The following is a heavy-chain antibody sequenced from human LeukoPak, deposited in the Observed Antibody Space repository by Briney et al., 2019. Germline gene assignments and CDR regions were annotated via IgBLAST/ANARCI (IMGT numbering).Heavy chain of an antibody. D-gene: IGHD1-1*01. V-gene: IGHV4-59*01. J-gene: IGHJ4*02. CDR1: GGSISSYY. CDR2: IYYSGST. CDR3: ASGPGPFDY. Sequence: SETLSLTCTVSGGSISSYYWSWLRQPPGKGLEWIGYIYYSGSTNYNPSLKSRVTISVDTSKNQFSLKLSSVTAADTAVYYCASGPGPFDYWGQGTLVTVSS.